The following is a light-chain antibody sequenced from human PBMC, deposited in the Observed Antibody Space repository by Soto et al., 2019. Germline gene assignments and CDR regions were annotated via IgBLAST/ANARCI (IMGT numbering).Light chain of an antibody. Sequence: QSALTQPASVSGSPGQSITISCTGTSSDIGAYNFVSWYQQHPGKAPKLMLYDVNIRPSGVSNRFSGSKSGNTASLTISRLQDEDEDDYYCSSWTTSTTMIFGGWTKVTVL. J-gene: IGLJ2*01. V-gene: IGLV2-14*03. CDR1: SSDIGAYNF. CDR2: DVN. CDR3: SSWTTSTTMI.